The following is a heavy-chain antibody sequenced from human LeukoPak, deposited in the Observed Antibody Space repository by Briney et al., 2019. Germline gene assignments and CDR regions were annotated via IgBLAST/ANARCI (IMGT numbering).Heavy chain of an antibody. Sequence: SETLSLTCTVSGGSISSSSYYWGWIRQPPGKGLEWIGSIYYSGSTYYNPSLKSRVTISVDTSKNQFSLKLSSVTAADTAVYYCARGIVAVAENWFDPWGQGTLVTVSS. J-gene: IGHJ5*02. CDR2: IYYSGST. D-gene: IGHD6-19*01. V-gene: IGHV4-39*07. CDR1: GGSISSSSYY. CDR3: ARGIVAVAENWFDP.